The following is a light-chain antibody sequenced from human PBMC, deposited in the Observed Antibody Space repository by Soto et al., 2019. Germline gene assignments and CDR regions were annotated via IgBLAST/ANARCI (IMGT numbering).Light chain of an antibody. Sequence: QSVLTQPPSVSGSPGQSVTISCTGTSTDFVSYNRVSWYQQPPGTAPKLIIYEASNRPSGVPDRFSGSKSGNTASLTISGLQAADEAAYYCSLYTSENTYVFGTGTKV. CDR2: EAS. CDR1: STDFVSYNR. CDR3: SLYTSENTYV. V-gene: IGLV2-18*01. J-gene: IGLJ1*01.